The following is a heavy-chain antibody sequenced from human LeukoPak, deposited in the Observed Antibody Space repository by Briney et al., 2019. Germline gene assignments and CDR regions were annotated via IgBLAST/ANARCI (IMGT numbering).Heavy chain of an antibody. D-gene: IGHD3-16*01. V-gene: IGHV4-34*01. Sequence: SETLSLTCAVYGGSFSGYYWSWIRQPPGKGLEWIGEINHSGSTNYNPSLKSRVTISVDTSKNQFSLKLSSVTAADTAVYYCAGGDTSWGYWGQGTLVTVSS. CDR2: INHSGST. CDR3: AGGDTSWGY. J-gene: IGHJ4*02. CDR1: GGSFSGYY.